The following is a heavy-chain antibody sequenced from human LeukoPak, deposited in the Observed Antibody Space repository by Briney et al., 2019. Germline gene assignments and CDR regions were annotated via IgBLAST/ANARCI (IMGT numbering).Heavy chain of an antibody. CDR1: GGSISSSSYY. J-gene: IGHJ6*03. V-gene: IGHV4-39*07. D-gene: IGHD3-10*01. Sequence: PSETLSLTCTVSGGSISSSSYYWGWIRQPPGKGLEWIGSIYYSGSTNYNPSLESRVTISLDTSKTQFSLKLNSVTAADTAVYYCARAVTMVRGVDYYYYMDVWGKGTTVTVSS. CDR2: IYYSGST. CDR3: ARAVTMVRGVDYYYYMDV.